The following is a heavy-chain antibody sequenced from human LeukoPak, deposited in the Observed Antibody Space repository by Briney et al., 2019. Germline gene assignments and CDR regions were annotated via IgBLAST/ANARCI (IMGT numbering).Heavy chain of an antibody. Sequence: SETLSLTCTVSGGSISSYYWSWIRQPPGKGLEWIGYIYYSGSTNYNPSLKSRVTISVDTSKNQFSLKLSSVTAADTAVYYCAREGSSSPYSSGWYWDYWGQGTLVTVSS. J-gene: IGHJ4*02. D-gene: IGHD6-19*01. V-gene: IGHV4-59*01. CDR3: AREGSSSPYSSGWYWDY. CDR2: IYYSGST. CDR1: GGSISSYY.